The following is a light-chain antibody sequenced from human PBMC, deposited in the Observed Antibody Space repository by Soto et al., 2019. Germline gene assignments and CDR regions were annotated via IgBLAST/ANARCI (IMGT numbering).Light chain of an antibody. CDR1: SSDVGGSNS. V-gene: IGLV2-11*01. Sequence: QSALTQPRSVSGSPGQSVTISCTGTSSDVGGSNSVSWYQQYPGKAPKLIIYDVVQRPSGVPDRFSGFKFGNTASLTISGLQAEYEADYHCCSYVGRYTFGLFGGGNQLTVL. CDR3: CSYVGRYTFGL. CDR2: DVV. J-gene: IGLJ2*01.